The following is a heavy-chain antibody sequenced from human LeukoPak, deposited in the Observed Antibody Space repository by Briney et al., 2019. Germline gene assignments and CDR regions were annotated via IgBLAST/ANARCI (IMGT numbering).Heavy chain of an antibody. CDR1: GFTFSSYS. D-gene: IGHD2-2*01. V-gene: IGHV3-48*01. J-gene: IGHJ4*02. CDR2: ISSSSSTT. CDR3: ARAPGYCSSTSCYVGGLVY. Sequence: GGSLRLSCAASGFTFSSYSMNWVRQAPGKGLEWVSYISSSSSTTYYADSVKGRFTISRDNAKNSLYLQMNSLRAEDTAVYYCARAPGYCSSTSCYVGGLVYWGQGTLVTVSS.